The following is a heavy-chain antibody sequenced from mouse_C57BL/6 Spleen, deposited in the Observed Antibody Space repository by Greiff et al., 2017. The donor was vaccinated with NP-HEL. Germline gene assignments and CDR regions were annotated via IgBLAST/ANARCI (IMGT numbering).Heavy chain of an antibody. V-gene: IGHV5-16*01. J-gene: IGHJ3*01. CDR1: GFTFSDYY. Sequence: EVQRVESEGGLVQPGSSMKLSCTASGFTFSDYYMAWVRQVPEKGLEWVATINYDGSSTYYLDSLKSRFIISRDNAKNILYLQMSSLKSEDTATYYCARHDYEAWFAYWGQGTLVTVSA. CDR3: ARHDYEAWFAY. CDR2: INYDGSST. D-gene: IGHD2-4*01.